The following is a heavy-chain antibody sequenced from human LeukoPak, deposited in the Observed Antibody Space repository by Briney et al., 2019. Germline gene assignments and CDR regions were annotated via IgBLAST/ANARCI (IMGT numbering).Heavy chain of an antibody. CDR2: ISSSASSI. J-gene: IGHJ4*02. V-gene: IGHV3-48*02. CDR3: ARGLAYCGGDCYRALDY. CDR1: GFTFSTYT. Sequence: GGSLRLSCAASGFTFSTYTMNWVRQAPGKGLEWVSYISSSASSIYYADSVRGRFTISRDNAKNSLYLQMNSLRDEDTAVYYCARGLAYCGGDCYRALDYWGQGTLVTVS. D-gene: IGHD2-21*02.